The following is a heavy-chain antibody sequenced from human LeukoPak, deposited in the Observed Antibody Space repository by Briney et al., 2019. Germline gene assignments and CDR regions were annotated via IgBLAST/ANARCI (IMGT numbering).Heavy chain of an antibody. CDR2: ISYDGRNK. V-gene: IGHV3-30*18. J-gene: IGHJ4*02. CDR1: GFTFSSYG. Sequence: GGSLRLSCAASGFTFSSYGMLWVRQAPGKGLEWVAVISYDGRNKHYPDSVKGRFTISRDISTDTLWLQMDSLRTEDTAVYYCAKGPLRGTAAAIDYWGQGTLVTVSS. CDR3: AKGPLRGTAAAIDY. D-gene: IGHD2-2*01.